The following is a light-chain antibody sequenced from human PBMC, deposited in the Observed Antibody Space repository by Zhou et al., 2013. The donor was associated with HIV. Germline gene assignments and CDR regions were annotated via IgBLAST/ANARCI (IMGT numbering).Light chain of an antibody. V-gene: IGKV3-20*01. CDR3: QQYNTSPIT. CDR1: QSVSDTY. J-gene: IGKJ5*01. Sequence: DIVLTQSPDTLSLSPGEGATLSCKASQSVSDTYLAWYQQRPGQAPRLLIYGASSRATGITDRFSGDGSGTDFTLTIGSLQPEDSATYYCQQYNTSPITFGQGTRLEI. CDR2: GAS.